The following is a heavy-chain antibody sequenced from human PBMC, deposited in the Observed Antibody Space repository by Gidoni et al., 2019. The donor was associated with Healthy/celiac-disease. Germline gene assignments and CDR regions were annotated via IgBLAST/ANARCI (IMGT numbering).Heavy chain of an antibody. J-gene: IGHJ3*02. CDR2: INHSGST. CDR3: ARRKAWYNRNRAAFDI. V-gene: IGHV4-34*01. Sequence: QVQLQQWGAGLLKPSETLSLTCAVYGGSFSRYYWSWLRQPPGKGLEWIGEINHSGSTNYNPSLKSRVTISVDTSKNQFSLKLSSVTAADTAVYYCARRKAWYNRNRAAFDIWGQGTMVTVSS. D-gene: IGHD1-20*01. CDR1: GGSFSRYY.